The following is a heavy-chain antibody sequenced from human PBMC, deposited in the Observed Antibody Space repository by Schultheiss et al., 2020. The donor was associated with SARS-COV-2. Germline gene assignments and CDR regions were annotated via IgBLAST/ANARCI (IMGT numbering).Heavy chain of an antibody. CDR3: ARGEGSGSLDAFDI. CDR2: ISSSSSYI. V-gene: IGHV3-21*05. CDR1: GFTFSSYE. D-gene: IGHD3-10*01. J-gene: IGHJ3*02. Sequence: GGSLRLSCAASGFTFSSYEMNWVRQAPGKGLEWVSYISSSSSYIYYADSVKGRFTISRDNAKNSLYLQLNSLRAEDTAVYYCARGEGSGSLDAFDIWGQGTTVTVSS.